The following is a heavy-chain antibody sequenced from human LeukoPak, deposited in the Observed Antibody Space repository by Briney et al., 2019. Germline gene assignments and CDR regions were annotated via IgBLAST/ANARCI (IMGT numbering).Heavy chain of an antibody. CDR2: ISAYNGNT. D-gene: IGHD5-24*01. J-gene: IGHJ4*02. Sequence: GASVKVSCKASGYTFTSYGISWVRQAPGQGLEWMGWISAYNGNTNYAQKLQGRVTMTTDTSTSTAYMELRSLRSDDTAVYYCARDPLCHRGRRDGYNYGHTSDYWGRGTLVTVSS. CDR1: GYTFTSYG. CDR3: ARDPLCHRGRRDGYNYGHTSDY. V-gene: IGHV1-18*01.